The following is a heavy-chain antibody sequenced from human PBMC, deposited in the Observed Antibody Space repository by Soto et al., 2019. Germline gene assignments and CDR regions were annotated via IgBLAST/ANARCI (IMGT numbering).Heavy chain of an antibody. CDR1: GFTFSGYG. CDR2: ISYDGSNK. CDR3: AKDARYSSNLFDY. Sequence: HPGGSLRLSCAASGFTFSGYGMHWVRQAPGKGLEWVAVISYDGSNKYYADSVKGRFTISRDNSKNTLYLQMNSLRAEDTAVYYCAKDARYSSNLFDYWGQGTLVTVSS. D-gene: IGHD6-13*01. V-gene: IGHV3-30*18. J-gene: IGHJ4*02.